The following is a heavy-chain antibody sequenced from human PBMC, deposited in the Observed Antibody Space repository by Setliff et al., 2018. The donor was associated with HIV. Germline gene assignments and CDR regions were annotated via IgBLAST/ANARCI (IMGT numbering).Heavy chain of an antibody. J-gene: IGHJ3*02. CDR3: AREVVVVVATTDAFDI. CDR2: INSGGTDI. CDR1: GFTFSSYA. V-gene: IGHV3-21*01. D-gene: IGHD2-15*01. Sequence: KPGGSLRLSCVASGFTFSSYAMDWVRQVPGKAPEWVSYINSGGTDIHYPDSVKGRFSISRDNTKNSLYLQMNGQRVEDTAVYYCAREVVVVVATTDAFDIWGLGTMVTVSS.